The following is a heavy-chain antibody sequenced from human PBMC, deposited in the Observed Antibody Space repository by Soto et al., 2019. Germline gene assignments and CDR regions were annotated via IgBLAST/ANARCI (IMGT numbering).Heavy chain of an antibody. CDR1: GFTFSSYA. CDR3: ARDFVDTAMMDYYGMDV. D-gene: IGHD5-18*01. CDR2: ISYDGSNK. Sequence: GGSLRLSCAASGFTFSSYAMHWVRQAPGKGLEWVAVISYDGSNKYYADSVKGRFTISGDNSKNTLYLQMNSLRAEDTAVYYCARDFVDTAMMDYYGMDVWGQGTTVTVSS. V-gene: IGHV3-30-3*01. J-gene: IGHJ6*02.